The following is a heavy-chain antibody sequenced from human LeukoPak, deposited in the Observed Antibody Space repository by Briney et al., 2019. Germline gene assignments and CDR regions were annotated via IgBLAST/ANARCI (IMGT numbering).Heavy chain of an antibody. D-gene: IGHD1-26*01. CDR2: INPNSGGT. J-gene: IGHJ4*02. CDR3: ARDGIGELQRGLIDY. Sequence: GPVKVSCKASGYTFTGYYMHWVRQAPGQGLEWMGWINPNSGGTNYAQKFQGRVTMTRDTSINTAYMELSRLRSDDTAVYYCARDGIGELQRGLIDYWGQGALVTVSP. V-gene: IGHV1-2*02. CDR1: GYTFTGYY.